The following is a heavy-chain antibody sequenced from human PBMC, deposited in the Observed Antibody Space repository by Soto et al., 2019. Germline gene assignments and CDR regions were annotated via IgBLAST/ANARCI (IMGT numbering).Heavy chain of an antibody. CDR3: ARGGVMFTSSSGWFDP. J-gene: IGHJ5*02. D-gene: IGHD6-6*01. Sequence: QVQLQESGPGPVKPSQTLSLTCTVSGGSIGSGAYFWNWIRQVPGKGLEWIGSISYTGTTYYNPSLESRVTISADTSKNLFSLKLRSVTAADTAVYHCARGGVMFTSSSGWFDPWGQGTLVTVSS. CDR2: ISYTGTT. V-gene: IGHV4-31*03. CDR1: GGSIGSGAYF.